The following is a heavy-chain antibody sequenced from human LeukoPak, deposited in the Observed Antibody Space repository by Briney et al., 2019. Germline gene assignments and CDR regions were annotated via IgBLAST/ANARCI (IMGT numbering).Heavy chain of an antibody. CDR1: GFTFSDSA. Sequence: GGSLRLSCAASGFTFSDSAMHWVRQASGKGLEWVGRIRSKSNSYATAYAASVKGRFTISRDDSKNTAYLQMTSLKTEDTAVYYCATTGGDIYYYYMDVWGKGTTVTISS. CDR2: IRSKSNSYAT. CDR3: ATTGGDIYYYYMDV. V-gene: IGHV3-73*01. D-gene: IGHD3-16*01. J-gene: IGHJ6*03.